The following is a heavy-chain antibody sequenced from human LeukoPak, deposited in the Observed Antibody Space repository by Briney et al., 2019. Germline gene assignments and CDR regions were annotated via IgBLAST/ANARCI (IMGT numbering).Heavy chain of an antibody. V-gene: IGHV3-7*05. J-gene: IGHJ4*02. D-gene: IGHD6-13*01. Sequence: PGGSLRLSCAASGFTFSSYWMSWVRQAPGKGLEWVANIKQDGSEKYYVDSVKGRFTISRDNAKNSLYLQMNSLRAEDTAVYYCARWGYSNNWYYLDYWGQGTLVAVSS. CDR2: IKQDGSEK. CDR1: GFTFSSYW. CDR3: ARWGYSNNWYYLDY.